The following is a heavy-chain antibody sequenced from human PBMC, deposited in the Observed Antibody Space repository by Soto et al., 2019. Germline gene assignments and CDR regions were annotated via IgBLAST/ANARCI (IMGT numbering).Heavy chain of an antibody. CDR2: ISGYNGNT. J-gene: IGHJ6*03. Sequence: QVQLVQSGTEVKKPGASVKVSCKASGYTFRSYGISWVRQAPGQGLEWMGWISGYNGNTHYSQKLQGEVTMTTDTSTSTAYMELRSLRSDDTAVYYCAKADSHYAGRFSYYYMDVWGTGTMVTVSS. CDR1: GYTFRSYG. V-gene: IGHV1-18*01. D-gene: IGHD1-26*01. CDR3: AKADSHYAGRFSYYYMDV.